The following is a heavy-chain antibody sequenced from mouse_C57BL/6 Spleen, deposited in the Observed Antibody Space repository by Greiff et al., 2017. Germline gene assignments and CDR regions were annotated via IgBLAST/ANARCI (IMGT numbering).Heavy chain of an antibody. V-gene: IGHV5-16*01. Sequence: DVQLVESEGGLVQPGSSMKLSCTASGFTFSDYYMAWVRQVPEKGLEWVANINYDGSSTYYLDSLKSRFIISRDNAKNILYLQMSSLKSEDTATYYCARDVITRYFDVWGTGTTVTVSS. CDR2: INYDGSST. J-gene: IGHJ1*03. CDR1: GFTFSDYY. CDR3: ARDVITRYFDV. D-gene: IGHD1-1*01.